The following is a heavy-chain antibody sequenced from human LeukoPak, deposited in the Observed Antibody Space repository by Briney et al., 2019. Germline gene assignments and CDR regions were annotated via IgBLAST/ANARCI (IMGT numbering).Heavy chain of an antibody. Sequence: GGSLRLSCAASGFTFSSYPMSWVRQAPGKGLEWVSYISSSGSTIYYADSVKGRFTLSRDNAKNSLYLQMNSLRAEDTAVYYCARTGGSYPYYFEYWGQGTLVTVSS. J-gene: IGHJ4*02. V-gene: IGHV3-48*04. D-gene: IGHD1-26*01. CDR3: ARTGGSYPYYFEY. CDR2: ISSSGSTI. CDR1: GFTFSSYP.